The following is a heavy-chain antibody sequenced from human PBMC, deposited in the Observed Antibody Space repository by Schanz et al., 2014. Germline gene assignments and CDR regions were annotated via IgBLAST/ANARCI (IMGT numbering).Heavy chain of an antibody. CDR3: ARGGPAYYFDD. CDR2: ISGSSRTI. V-gene: IGHV3-48*01. CDR1: GFAFSSYG. Sequence: EVQLLESGGGLVQPGGSLRLSCLASGFAFSSYGMNWLRQAPGKGLEWVSYISGSSRTIYYADSMKGRFTVSRDNAENALYLQMNSLRAEDTAVYYCARGGPAYYFDDWGQGTLVTVSS. J-gene: IGHJ4*02.